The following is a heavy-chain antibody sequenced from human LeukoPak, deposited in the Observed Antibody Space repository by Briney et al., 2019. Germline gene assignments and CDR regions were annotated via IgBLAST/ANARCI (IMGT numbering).Heavy chain of an antibody. D-gene: IGHD1-26*01. CDR2: IHYSKIT. CDR1: GYSISSGFY. V-gene: IGHV4-38-2*02. Sequence: SETLSLTCTVSGYSISSGFYWGWIRQSPGKGLDWIGSIHYSKITFYNPSLKSRVTMSLDTSKNRFSLHLNSVTAADTAVYYCARAVGTTTGLFDYWGQGALVTVSS. CDR3: ARAVGTTTGLFDY. J-gene: IGHJ4*02.